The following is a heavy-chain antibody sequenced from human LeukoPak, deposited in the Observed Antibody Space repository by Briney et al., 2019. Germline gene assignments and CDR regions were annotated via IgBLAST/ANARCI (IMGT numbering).Heavy chain of an antibody. J-gene: IGHJ4*02. CDR3: AKSDDYNDRYYFVS. V-gene: IGHV3-23*01. CDR1: GFTFSCYG. Sequence: GGSLRLSCAASGFTFSCYGRSWVRQAPGKGLEWVSGISGRGDNTDYADSVKGRFTISRDNSKNTLYLQMNRLGAECAAVYYCAKSDDYNDRYYFVSWGQGTLVTVSS. CDR2: ISGRGDNT. D-gene: IGHD5-24*01.